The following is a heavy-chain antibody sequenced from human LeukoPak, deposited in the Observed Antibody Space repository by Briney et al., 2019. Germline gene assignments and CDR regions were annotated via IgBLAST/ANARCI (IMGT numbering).Heavy chain of an antibody. CDR2: IFPGDSDA. V-gene: IGHV5-51*01. D-gene: IGHD1-26*01. CDR1: GYIFKNHW. Sequence: GESLKISCQGAGYIFKNHWVGWVRQTPERVLEWMAIIFPGDSDARYSPSFQGQVTISADKSISTAYLQWSSLKASDTAMYYCARLRSGSYGSTFDYWGQGTLVTVSS. J-gene: IGHJ4*02. CDR3: ARLRSGSYGSTFDY.